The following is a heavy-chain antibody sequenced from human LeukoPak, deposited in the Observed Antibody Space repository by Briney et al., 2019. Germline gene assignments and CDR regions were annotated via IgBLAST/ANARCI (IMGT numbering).Heavy chain of an antibody. V-gene: IGHV3-30*18. Sequence: GGSLRLSCAASGFTFSSYGMHWVRQAPGKGLEWVAVISYDGSNKYYADSVKGRFTISRDNSKNTLYLQMNSLRDEDTAVYYCVKEARYCNGGSCYAVLDYWGQGTLVTVSS. D-gene: IGHD2-15*01. CDR2: ISYDGSNK. CDR3: VKEARYCNGGSCYAVLDY. CDR1: GFTFSSYG. J-gene: IGHJ4*02.